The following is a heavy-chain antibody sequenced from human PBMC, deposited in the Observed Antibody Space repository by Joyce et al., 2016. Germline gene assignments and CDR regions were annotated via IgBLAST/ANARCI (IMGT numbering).Heavy chain of an antibody. CDR3: ARKVDYFGMDV. CDR2: IDWDDDK. CDR1: GFSLSTSGVS. J-gene: IGHJ6*02. Sequence: QVTLKESGPALVKDTETLTLSCTFSGFSLSTSGVSVSWIRQSPGKALEWLAYIDWDDDKFYTTSLKTRLTISKYTSKNEVVLRMTNMDPVDTGTYYCARKVDYFGMDVWGQGTTVTVSS. V-gene: IGHV2-70*04. D-gene: IGHD1-26*01.